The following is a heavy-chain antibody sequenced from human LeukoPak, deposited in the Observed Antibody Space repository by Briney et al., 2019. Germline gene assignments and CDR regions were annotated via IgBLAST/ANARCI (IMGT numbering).Heavy chain of an antibody. J-gene: IGHJ4*02. D-gene: IGHD5-18*01. CDR3: ARRGRSGYNYGALDY. CDR2: IYYSGST. CDR1: GASLSSSTNY. Sequence: SETLSLACTVSGASLSSSTNYWGWISQSPGKGMEWIGYIYYSGSTYYNPSLKSRVTIFVDTSKNQCSLKLSSVTAADTAVYYCARRGRSGYNYGALDYWGQGTLVTVSS. V-gene: IGHV4-39*01.